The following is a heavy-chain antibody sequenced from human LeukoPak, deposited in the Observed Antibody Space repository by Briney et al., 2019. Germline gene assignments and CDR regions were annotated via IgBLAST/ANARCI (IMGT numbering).Heavy chain of an antibody. V-gene: IGHV1-46*01. J-gene: IGHJ4*02. CDR2: INPSGGST. D-gene: IGHD3-22*01. Sequence: ASVKVSCKASGYTFTSYYMHWVRQAPGQGLEWMGIINPSGGSTSYAQKFQGRVTMTRDTSTSTVYMEPSSLSSEDTAVYYCAREVDSSGYWGGYFDYWGQRTLVTVSS. CDR1: GYTFTSYY. CDR3: AREVDSSGYWGGYFDY.